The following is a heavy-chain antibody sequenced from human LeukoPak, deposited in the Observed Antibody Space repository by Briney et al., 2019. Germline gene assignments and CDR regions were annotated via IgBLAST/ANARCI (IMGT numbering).Heavy chain of an antibody. CDR3: ARRICSSTSCYTGQFDY. D-gene: IGHD2-2*02. V-gene: IGHV4-61*02. Sequence: SQTLSLTCTVSGGSISSGSYYWSWIRQPAGKGLEWIGRIYTSGSTNYNPSLKSRVTISVDTSKNQFSLKLSSVTAADTAVYYCARRICSSTSCYTGQFDYWGQGTLVTVSS. CDR1: GGSISSGSYY. CDR2: IYTSGST. J-gene: IGHJ4*02.